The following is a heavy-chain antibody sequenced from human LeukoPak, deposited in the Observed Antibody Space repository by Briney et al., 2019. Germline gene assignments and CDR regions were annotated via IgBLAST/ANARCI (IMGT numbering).Heavy chain of an antibody. Sequence: SETLSFTCTVSDGSISSSSHYWGWIRQPPGKGLEWIGTIYYSGSTYYKPSLKSRVTMSVDTSKNHFSLKLSSVTAADTAVYYCARHRGYSYGYQLLYFDYWGQGTLVTVSS. J-gene: IGHJ4*02. V-gene: IGHV4-39*01. CDR1: DGSISSSSHY. CDR2: IYYSGST. CDR3: ARHRGYSYGYQLLYFDY. D-gene: IGHD5-18*01.